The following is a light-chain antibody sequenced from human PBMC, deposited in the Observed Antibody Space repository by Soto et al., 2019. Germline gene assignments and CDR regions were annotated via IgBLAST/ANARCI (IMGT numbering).Light chain of an antibody. CDR1: QDIRKY. J-gene: IGKJ3*01. V-gene: IGKV1-33*01. CDR2: GAS. CDR3: HHYYNLPPFT. Sequence: DIPMTQSPSSLSASVGDRVTITCQASQDIRKYLNWYQQKPGRAPKLLIYGASNLETGVPSRFSGSGYCTDFTFTISSLQPEDISTYYCHHYYNLPPFTFGPGTKVAIK.